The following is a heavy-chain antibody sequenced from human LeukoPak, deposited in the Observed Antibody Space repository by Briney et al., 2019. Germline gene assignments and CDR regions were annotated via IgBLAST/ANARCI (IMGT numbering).Heavy chain of an antibody. J-gene: IGHJ4*02. Sequence: PGGSLRLSCTASGFTFGDYAMSWFRQAPGKGLEWVGFIRSKAYGGTTEYAASVKGRFTITRDDSNSIAYLQMNSLKTEDTAVYYCTRVPSGSYSPYFDYWGQGTLVTVSS. V-gene: IGHV3-49*03. CDR3: TRVPSGSYSPYFDY. CDR2: IRSKAYGGTT. D-gene: IGHD1-26*01. CDR1: GFTFGDYA.